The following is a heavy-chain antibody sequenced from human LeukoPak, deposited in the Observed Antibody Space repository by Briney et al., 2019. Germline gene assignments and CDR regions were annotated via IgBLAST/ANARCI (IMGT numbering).Heavy chain of an antibody. D-gene: IGHD1-26*01. CDR2: ISYDGSNK. CDR1: GFTFSSYG. Sequence: GGSLRLSCAACGFTFSSYGMHWVRQAPGKGLEWVAVISYDGSNKYYADSVKGRFTISRDNSKNTLYLQMNSLRAEDTAVYYCAKDGVGAIGYWGQGTLVTVSS. V-gene: IGHV3-30*18. J-gene: IGHJ4*02. CDR3: AKDGVGAIGY.